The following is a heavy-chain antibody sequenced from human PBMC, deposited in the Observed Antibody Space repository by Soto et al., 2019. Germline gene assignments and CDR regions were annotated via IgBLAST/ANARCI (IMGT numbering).Heavy chain of an antibody. D-gene: IGHD3-3*01. V-gene: IGHV4-34*01. CDR2: INHSGST. J-gene: IGHJ3*02. CDR3: ARVGGTIFGVVIDAFDI. CDR1: GGSFSGYY. Sequence: SETLSLTCAVYGGSFSGYYWSWIRQPPGKGLEWIGEINHSGSTNYNPSLKSRVTISVDTSKNQFSLKLSSVTAADTAVYNCARVGGTIFGVVIDAFDIWGQGTMVTVSS.